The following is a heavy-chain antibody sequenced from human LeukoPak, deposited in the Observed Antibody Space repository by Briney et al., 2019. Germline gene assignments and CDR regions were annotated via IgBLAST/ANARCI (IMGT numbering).Heavy chain of an antibody. Sequence: GGSLRLSCPASGFTFSSYWMSWVRQTTGKGLECVAKIREDGNEKFYVDSVKGRFTISRDNAKNSVYLQMNSLRVEDTAVHYCVRAHHPGGWFDPWGQGTLVTVSS. V-gene: IGHV3-7*04. CDR1: GFTFSSYW. CDR3: VRAHHPGGWFDP. J-gene: IGHJ5*02. CDR2: IREDGNEK. D-gene: IGHD3-10*01.